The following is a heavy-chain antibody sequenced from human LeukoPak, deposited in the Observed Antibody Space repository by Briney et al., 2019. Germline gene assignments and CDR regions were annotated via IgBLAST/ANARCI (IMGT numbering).Heavy chain of an antibody. D-gene: IGHD1-7*01. CDR1: GYTFTSYG. CDR2: ISAYNGNT. V-gene: IGHV1-18*01. J-gene: IGHJ5*02. Sequence: ASVTVSCMASGYTFTSYGISWVRQAPGQGLEWMGWISAYNGNTNYAQKLQGRVTMTTDTSTSTAYMELRSLRSDDTAVYYCAREVELELARSPIGDNWFDPWGQGTLVTVSS. CDR3: AREVELELARSPIGDNWFDP.